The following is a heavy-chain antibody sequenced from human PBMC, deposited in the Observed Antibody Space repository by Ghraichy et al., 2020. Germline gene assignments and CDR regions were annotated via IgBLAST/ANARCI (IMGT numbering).Heavy chain of an antibody. J-gene: IGHJ4*02. CDR1: GFTFSKYA. D-gene: IGHD3-10*01. V-gene: IGHV3-23*01. CDR3: AKDEVPDSSGAPYYLAY. Sequence: GGSLRLSCEASGFTFSKYAMTWVRQAPGKGLEWVSGTNGRGGGTYYSDSVKGRFTISRDDSKNTLYLQMNSLRAEDTAIYYCAKDEVPDSSGAPYYLAYWGQGILVTVSS. CDR2: TNGRGGGT.